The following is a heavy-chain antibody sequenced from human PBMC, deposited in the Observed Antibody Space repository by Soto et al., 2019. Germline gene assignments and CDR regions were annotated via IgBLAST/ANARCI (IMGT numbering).Heavy chain of an antibody. CDR2: VHESGST. J-gene: IGHJ4*02. Sequence: PSETLCLTCIVSGDTISNYYLSWFRQTPGRGLEWIGSVHESGSTDYNPSLKGRVIILLHTSKSQFSLNLRSATAADTATYYCARGTRALITSFFAYWGQGIPVTVSS. CDR1: GDTISNYY. V-gene: IGHV4-59*01. D-gene: IGHD3-10*01. CDR3: ARGTRALITSFFAY.